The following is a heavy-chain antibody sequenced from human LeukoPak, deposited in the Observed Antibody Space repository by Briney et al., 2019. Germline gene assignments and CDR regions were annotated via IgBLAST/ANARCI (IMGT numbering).Heavy chain of an antibody. D-gene: IGHD2-2*01. J-gene: IGHJ5*02. CDR3: ARLYCSSTSCHYNWFDP. V-gene: IGHV4-38-2*02. CDR1: GYSISSGYY. Sequence: SETLSLTCTVSGYSISSGYYWGWIRQPPGKGLEWIGSIYHSGSTNYNPSLKSRVTISVDTSKNQFSLKLSSVTAADTAVYYCARLYCSSTSCHYNWFDPWGQGTLVTVSS. CDR2: IYHSGST.